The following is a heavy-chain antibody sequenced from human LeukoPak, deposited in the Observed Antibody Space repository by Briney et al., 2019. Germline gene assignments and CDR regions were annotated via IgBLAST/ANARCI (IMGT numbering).Heavy chain of an antibody. CDR1: GGSFSGYY. CDR2: INHSGST. CDR3: ARARGYSYGYPAYYHSYYYYMDV. V-gene: IGHV4-34*01. Sequence: PSETLSLTCAVYGGSFSGYYWSWIRQPPGKGLEWIGEINHSGSTNYNPSLKSRVTISVDTSKNQLSLKLSSVTAADTAVYYCARARGYSYGYPAYYHSYYYYMDVWGRGTTVTVSS. J-gene: IGHJ6*03. D-gene: IGHD5-18*01.